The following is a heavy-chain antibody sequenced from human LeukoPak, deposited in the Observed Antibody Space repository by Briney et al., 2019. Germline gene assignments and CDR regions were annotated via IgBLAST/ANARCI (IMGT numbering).Heavy chain of an antibody. Sequence: GASVKVSCKTSGYSFTTYAIHWMRQAPGQGPEWMGWINPGNGDAIYSQKFQSRITITRDTSASTAYMELSSLRSEDTAVYYCARGFDPWGQGTLVTVSS. CDR3: ARGFDP. CDR1: GYSFTTYA. CDR2: INPGNGDA. V-gene: IGHV1-3*01. J-gene: IGHJ5*02.